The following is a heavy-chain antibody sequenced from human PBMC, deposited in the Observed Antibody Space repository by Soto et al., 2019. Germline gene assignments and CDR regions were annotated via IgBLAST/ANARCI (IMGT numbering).Heavy chain of an antibody. CDR3: ARVIYCSSSSCYSFDY. V-gene: IGHV3-33*01. CDR1: GFTFSSYG. CDR2: IWHDGTNE. Sequence: GPLRLSCAASGFTFSSYGMHWVRQAPGKGLEWVAVIWHDGTNEYYADSVKGRFTISRDNSKNTLYLQMNSLRAEDSAVYYCARVIYCSSSSCYSFDYWGQGTLVTVSS. D-gene: IGHD2-2*01. J-gene: IGHJ4*02.